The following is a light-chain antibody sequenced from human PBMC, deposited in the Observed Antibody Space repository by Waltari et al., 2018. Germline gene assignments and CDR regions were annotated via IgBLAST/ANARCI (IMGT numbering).Light chain of an antibody. V-gene: IGKV4-1*01. CDR1: QSVLYSSNNKNF. CDR3: QQYSSTTWT. Sequence: DIVMTQSPDSLAVSLGERATINCKSSQSVLYSSNNKNFLAWYQQKPGQPPKLLISWAFTRESGVPDRFSGSGSGTDFTLTISSLQAADVAVYYCQQYSSTTWTFGQGTKVEIK. CDR2: WAF. J-gene: IGKJ1*01.